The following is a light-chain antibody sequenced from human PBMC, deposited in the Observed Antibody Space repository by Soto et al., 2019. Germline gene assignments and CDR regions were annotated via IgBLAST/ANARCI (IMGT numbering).Light chain of an antibody. CDR1: QGISSY. V-gene: IGKV1-8*01. CDR3: QQYYDYPRT. J-gene: IGKJ1*01. CDR2: AAS. Sequence: AIRMTQSPSSLSASTGDRVTITCRASQGISSYLAWYQQKPGKAPKLLIYAASTLHSGVPSRFSGSGSGTDFTLTISCLQSEDFAAYYCQQYYDYPRTFDQGTKVEIK.